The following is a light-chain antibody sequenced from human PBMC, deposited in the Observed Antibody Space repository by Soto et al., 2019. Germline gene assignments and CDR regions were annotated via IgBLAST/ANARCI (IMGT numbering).Light chain of an antibody. CDR2: DAY. V-gene: IGKV3-11*01. J-gene: IGKJ5*01. Sequence: LTQSPDTLSLSPGERATLSCRASQSFRGLLAWYQQKPGQAPRLLIYDAYNRATGIPPRFSGSGSGTDFTLTISSLEPEDSAVYYCQQRHMWPITFGQGTRLEIK. CDR3: QQRHMWPIT. CDR1: QSFRGL.